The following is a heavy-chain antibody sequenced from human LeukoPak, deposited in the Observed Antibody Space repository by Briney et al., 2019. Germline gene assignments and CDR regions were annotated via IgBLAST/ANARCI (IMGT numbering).Heavy chain of an antibody. CDR1: GFTFSSYS. V-gene: IGHV3-48*02. Sequence: GGSLRPSCAASGFTFSSYSMNWVRQAPGMGLEWVSYISSSTSTIYYADSVKGRFTISRDNAKNSLYLQMNSLRDEDTAVYYCARDTYYYDSSGYHLGYWGQGTLVTVSS. J-gene: IGHJ4*02. CDR2: ISSSTSTI. CDR3: ARDTYYYDSSGYHLGY. D-gene: IGHD3-22*01.